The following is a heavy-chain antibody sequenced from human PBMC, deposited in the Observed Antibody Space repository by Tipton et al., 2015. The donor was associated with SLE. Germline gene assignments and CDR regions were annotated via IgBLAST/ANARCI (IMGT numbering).Heavy chain of an antibody. V-gene: IGHV4-39*07. CDR2: IYYSGST. CDR3: ARRRGEQWLVRVFDY. Sequence: TLSLTCTVSGGSISSSSYYWGWIRQPPGKGLEWIGSIYYSGSTYYNPSLKSRVTISVDTSKNQFSLKLSSVTAADTAVYYCARRRGEQWLVRVFDYWGQGTLVTDSS. J-gene: IGHJ4*02. D-gene: IGHD6-19*01. CDR1: GGSISSSSYY.